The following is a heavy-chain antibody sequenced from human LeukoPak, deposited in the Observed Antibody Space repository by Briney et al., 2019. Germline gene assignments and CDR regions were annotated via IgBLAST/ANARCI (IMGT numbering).Heavy chain of an antibody. Sequence: PGGSLRLSCAVSGFTFSSYWMGWVRQAPGKGLAWVANINQDESSKYYEDSVKGRFTISRDNAKNSLYLQMNSLRAEDTAVYYCARRVARARFLDYWGQGTLVTVSS. V-gene: IGHV3-7*03. CDR1: GFTFSSYW. CDR2: INQDESSK. D-gene: IGHD2-15*01. J-gene: IGHJ4*02. CDR3: ARRVARARFLDY.